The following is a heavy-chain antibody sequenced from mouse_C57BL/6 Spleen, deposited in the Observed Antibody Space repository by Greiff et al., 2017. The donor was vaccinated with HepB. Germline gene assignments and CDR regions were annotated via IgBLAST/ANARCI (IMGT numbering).Heavy chain of an antibody. CDR1: GYTFTDYN. Sequence: EVKLVESGPELVKPGASVKMSCKASGYTFTDYNMHWVKQSHGKSLEWIGYINPNNGGTSYNQKFKGKATLTVNKSSSTAYMELRSLTSEDSAVYYCAGYYGSSFDYWGQGTTLTVSS. CDR3: AGYYGSSFDY. D-gene: IGHD1-1*01. CDR2: INPNNGGT. J-gene: IGHJ2*01. V-gene: IGHV1-22*01.